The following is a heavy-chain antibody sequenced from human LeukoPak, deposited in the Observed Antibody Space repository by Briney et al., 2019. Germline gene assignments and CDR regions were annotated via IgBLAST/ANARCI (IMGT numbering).Heavy chain of an antibody. J-gene: IGHJ6*02. CDR1: GGTFSSYA. CDR3: ASYMVRGVIPPYYYYGMDV. CDR2: ISAYNGNT. Sequence: GASVKVSCKASGGTFSSYAISWVRQAPGQGLEWMGWISAYNGNTNYAQKLQGRVTMTTDTSTSTAYMELRSLRSDDTAVYYCASYMVRGVIPPYYYYGMDVWGQGTTVTVSS. D-gene: IGHD3-10*01. V-gene: IGHV1-18*01.